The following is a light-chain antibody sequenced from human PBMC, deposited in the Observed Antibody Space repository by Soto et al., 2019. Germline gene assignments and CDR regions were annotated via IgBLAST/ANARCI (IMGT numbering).Light chain of an antibody. CDR3: QQRSDWPIT. CDR2: DAS. Sequence: EIVLTQSPATLSLSPGERPTLSCRASQSVSSYFAWYQQKPGQAPRLLIYDASNRATGIPARFSGSGSGTDFTLTISSLEPEDFAGYDCQQRSDWPITFGQGTRLEIK. CDR1: QSVSSY. V-gene: IGKV3-11*01. J-gene: IGKJ5*01.